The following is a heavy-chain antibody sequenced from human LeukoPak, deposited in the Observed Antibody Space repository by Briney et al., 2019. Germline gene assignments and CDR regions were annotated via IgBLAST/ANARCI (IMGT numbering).Heavy chain of an antibody. D-gene: IGHD1-26*01. Sequence: QPGGSLRLSCAASGFTFSSYEMNWVRQAPGKGLEWVSYISSSGSTIYYADSVKGRFTISRDNAKNSLYLQMNSLRAEDTAVYYCARAPDSGSYYSIDYWGQGTLVTVSS. J-gene: IGHJ4*02. V-gene: IGHV3-48*03. CDR2: ISSSGSTI. CDR1: GFTFSSYE. CDR3: ARAPDSGSYYSIDY.